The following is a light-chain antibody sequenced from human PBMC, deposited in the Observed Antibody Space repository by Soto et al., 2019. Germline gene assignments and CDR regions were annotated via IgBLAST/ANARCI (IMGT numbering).Light chain of an antibody. CDR3: ISYTSSSTWV. J-gene: IGLJ3*02. CDR1: SSDIGGYNY. V-gene: IGLV2-14*01. CDR2: EVS. Sequence: QSALTQPASVSGSPGQSITISCIGTSSDIGGYNYVSWYQQHPGKVPKLMIYEVSNRPSGVSDRFSGSRSGNTASLTISGLQAEDESDYYCISYTSSSTWVFGGGTKLTVL.